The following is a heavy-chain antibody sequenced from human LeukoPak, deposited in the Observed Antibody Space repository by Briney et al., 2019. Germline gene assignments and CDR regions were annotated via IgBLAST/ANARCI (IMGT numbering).Heavy chain of an antibody. CDR2: IGTAGDT. V-gene: IGHV3-13*01. J-gene: IGHJ3*02. CDR3: ARAGWGYYDSSGYYRGGAFDI. D-gene: IGHD3-22*01. CDR1: GFTFSSYD. Sequence: GGSLRLSCAASGFTFSSYDMHWVRQATGKGLEWVSAIGTAGDTYYPGSVKGRFTISRENAKNSLYLQMNSLRAGDTAVYYCARAGWGYYDSSGYYRGGAFDIWGQGTMVTVSS.